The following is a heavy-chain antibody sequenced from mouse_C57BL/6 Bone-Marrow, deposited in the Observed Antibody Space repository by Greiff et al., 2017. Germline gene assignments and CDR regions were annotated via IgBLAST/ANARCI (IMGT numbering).Heavy chain of an antibody. CDR3: ARGLTGTSFDY. J-gene: IGHJ2*01. CDR2: INPSSGYT. Sequence: VKLQQSGAELARPGASVKMSCKASGYTFTSYTMHWVKQRPGQGLEWIGYINPSSGYTKYNQKFKDKATLTADKSSSTAYMQLSSLTSEDSAVYYCARGLTGTSFDYWGQGTTLTVSS. CDR1: GYTFTSYT. D-gene: IGHD4-1*01. V-gene: IGHV1-4*01.